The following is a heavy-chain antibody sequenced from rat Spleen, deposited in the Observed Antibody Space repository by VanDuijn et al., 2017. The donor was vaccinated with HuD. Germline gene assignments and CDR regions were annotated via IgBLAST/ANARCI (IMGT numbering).Heavy chain of an antibody. CDR2: ISSGGST. CDR1: GFSLTSYT. V-gene: IGHV2-6*01. CDR3: AEGGPFAY. J-gene: IGHJ3*01. Sequence: QVQLKESGPGLVQPSQTLSLTCTVSGFSLTSYTVSWVRQPPGKGLEWIAAISSGGSTNYNSALKSRLSISRDTSKSQVFLTMNSLQNDDTAVYSCAEGGPFAYWGQGTLVTVSS.